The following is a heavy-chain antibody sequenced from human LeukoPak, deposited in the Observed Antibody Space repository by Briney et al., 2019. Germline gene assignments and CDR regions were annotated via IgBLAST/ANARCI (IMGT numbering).Heavy chain of an antibody. V-gene: IGHV3-9*01. CDR1: GFTFDDYA. CDR2: ISWNCGSI. J-gene: IGHJ5*02. D-gene: IGHD2-15*01. Sequence: GGSLRLSCAASGFTFDDYAMHWVRQAPGKGLEWVSGISWNCGSIGYADSVKGRFTISRDNAKNSLYLQMNSLRAEDTALYYCAKDPPSGYCSGGSCSVTWGQGTLVTVSS. CDR3: AKDPPSGYCSGGSCSVT.